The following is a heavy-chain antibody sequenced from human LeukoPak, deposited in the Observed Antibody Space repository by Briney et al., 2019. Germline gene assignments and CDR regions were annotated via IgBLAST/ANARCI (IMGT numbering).Heavy chain of an antibody. CDR3: ARDSPTSMIVNGFFAS. Sequence: PPGGSLRLSCTASGFTFSSYWMSWVRQAPGKGLEWVATIRQDGSEKYYVDSVKGRFTIFRDNAKNSLYLQMSSLRADDTAVYYCARDSPTSMIVNGFFASWGLGTQVTVSS. D-gene: IGHD3-22*01. CDR1: GFTFSSYW. CDR2: IRQDGSEK. J-gene: IGHJ4*02. V-gene: IGHV3-7*01.